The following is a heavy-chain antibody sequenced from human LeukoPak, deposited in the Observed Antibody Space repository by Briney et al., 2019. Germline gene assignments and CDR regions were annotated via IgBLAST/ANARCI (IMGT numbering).Heavy chain of an antibody. D-gene: IGHD6-13*01. V-gene: IGHV3-33*06. CDR3: AKDPHSSSWYYFDS. CDR2: IWYDGSNE. CDR1: GFTFSNYG. Sequence: QPGRSLSLSCAASGFTFSNYGMHWVRQAPGKGLEWVAVIWYDGSNEHYVDSVRGRFTISRDNSKNTLYLQMNSLRAEDTAFYYCAKDPHSSSWYYFDSWGQGTLVTVSS. J-gene: IGHJ4*02.